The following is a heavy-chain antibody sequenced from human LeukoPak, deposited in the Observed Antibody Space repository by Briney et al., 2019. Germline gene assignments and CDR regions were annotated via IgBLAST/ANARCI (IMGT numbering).Heavy chain of an antibody. CDR2: INHSGST. V-gene: IGHV4-34*01. J-gene: IGHJ4*02. D-gene: IGHD3-16*02. Sequence: PSETLSLTCAVYGGSFSGYYWSWIRQPPGKGLEWIGEINHSGSTNYNPSLKSRVIISVDTSKNQFSLKLSSVTAADTAVYYCARGGRPNYVWGSYRYSYYFDYWGQGTLVTVSS. CDR1: GGSFSGYY. CDR3: ARGGRPNYVWGSYRYSYYFDY.